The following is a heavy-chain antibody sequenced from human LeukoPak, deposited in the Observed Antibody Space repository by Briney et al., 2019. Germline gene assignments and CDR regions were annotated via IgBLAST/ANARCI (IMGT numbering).Heavy chain of an antibody. Sequence: SETLSLTCAVYGGSFSGHYWSWIRQPPGKGLEWIGEINHSGSTNYNPSLRSRVTISVDTSKNQFSLKLSSVTAADTAVYYCAGTLRGVTLNWFDPWGQGTLVTVSS. D-gene: IGHD3-10*01. CDR3: AGTLRGVTLNWFDP. J-gene: IGHJ5*02. V-gene: IGHV4-34*01. CDR1: GGSFSGHY. CDR2: INHSGST.